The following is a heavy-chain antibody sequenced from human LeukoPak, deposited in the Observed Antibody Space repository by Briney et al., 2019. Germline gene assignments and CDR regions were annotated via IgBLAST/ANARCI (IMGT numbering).Heavy chain of an antibody. CDR2: INPNSGGT. Sequence: AAVKVSFKASGYTFTCYYMHWVRPAPGQGVEWMGWINPNSGGTNYSQKFQGRVTMTRDTSISTAYMELSRLRSDDTAVYYCARADDFWSGLANTLGYWGQGTLVTVSS. V-gene: IGHV1-2*02. J-gene: IGHJ4*02. D-gene: IGHD3-3*01. CDR1: GYTFTCYY. CDR3: ARADDFWSGLANTLGY.